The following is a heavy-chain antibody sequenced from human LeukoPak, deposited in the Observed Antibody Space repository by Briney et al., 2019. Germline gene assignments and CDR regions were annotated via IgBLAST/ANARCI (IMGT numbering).Heavy chain of an antibody. CDR3: ARADYYGSGWDWFDP. J-gene: IGHJ5*02. CDR2: IYYSGST. Sequence: SQTLSLTCTVSGGSISSGGYYWSWLRQHPGKGVEWIGYIYYSGSTYDNPSLKRRVTISVNTSKNQFSLKLSSVTAADTAVYYCARADYYGSGWDWFDPWGQGTLVTVSS. CDR1: GGSISSGGYY. V-gene: IGHV4-31*03. D-gene: IGHD3-10*01.